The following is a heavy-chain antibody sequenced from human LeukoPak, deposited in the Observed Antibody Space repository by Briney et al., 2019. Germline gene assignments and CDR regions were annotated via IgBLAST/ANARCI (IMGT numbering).Heavy chain of an antibody. CDR3: ARASNNAVGSSYFDY. V-gene: IGHV4-31*03. D-gene: IGHD2-8*01. J-gene: IGHJ4*02. CDR1: GGSTCSVSYD. CDR2: IYYSGST. Sequence: SQTLSLTPTLSGGSTCSVSYDAGWIRQHPGKGLEWIGYIYYSGSTYYNPSLKSRVTISVDTSKNQFSLKLSSVTAADTAVYYCARASNNAVGSSYFDYWGQGTLVTVSS.